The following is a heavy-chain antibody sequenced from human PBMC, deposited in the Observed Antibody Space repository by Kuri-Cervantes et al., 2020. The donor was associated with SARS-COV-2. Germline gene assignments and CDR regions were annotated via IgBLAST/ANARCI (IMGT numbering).Heavy chain of an antibody. Sequence: ESLKISCTVSGGSISSYYWSWIRQPAGKVLEWIGRIYTSGGTNYNPSLKSRVTMSVDTSKNQFSLKLSSVTAADTAVHYCARSTSYWYFDLWGRGTLVTVSS. J-gene: IGHJ2*01. V-gene: IGHV4-4*07. CDR3: ARSTSYWYFDL. CDR2: IYTSGGT. D-gene: IGHD2-2*01. CDR1: GGSISSYY.